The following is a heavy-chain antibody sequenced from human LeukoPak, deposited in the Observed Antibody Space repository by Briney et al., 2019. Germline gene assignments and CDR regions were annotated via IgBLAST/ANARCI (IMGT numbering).Heavy chain of an antibody. Sequence: GGSLRLSCAASGFTFSSYSMNWVRQAPGKGLEWVSSISTSSSYIYYADSVKGRFTISRDNAKKSLYLQMNSLGAEDTAVYYCARDLFTRYYMDVWGKGTTVTISS. CDR3: ARDLFTRYYMDV. D-gene: IGHD2-21*01. CDR1: GFTFSSYS. CDR2: ISTSSSYI. J-gene: IGHJ6*03. V-gene: IGHV3-21*01.